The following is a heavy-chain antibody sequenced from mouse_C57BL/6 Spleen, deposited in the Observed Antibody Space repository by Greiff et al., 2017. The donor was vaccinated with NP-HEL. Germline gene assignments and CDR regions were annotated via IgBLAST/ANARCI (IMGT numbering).Heavy chain of an antibody. CDR3: ARRGATTAYGMDY. D-gene: IGHD1-2*01. Sequence: QVHVKQSGAELVRPGSSVKLSCKASGYTFTSYWMHWVKQRPIQGLEWIGNIDPSDSETHYNQKFKDKATLTVDKSSSPAYMQLSSLTSEDSAVYYCARRGATTAYGMDYWGQGTSVTVSS. V-gene: IGHV1-52*01. J-gene: IGHJ4*01. CDR2: IDPSDSET. CDR1: GYTFTSYW.